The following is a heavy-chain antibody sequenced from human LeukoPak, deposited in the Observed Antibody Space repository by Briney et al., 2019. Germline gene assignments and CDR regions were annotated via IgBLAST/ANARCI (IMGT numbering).Heavy chain of an antibody. CDR2: ISSSGNYI. J-gene: IGHJ4*02. V-gene: IGHV3-21*01. Sequence: GGSLRLSCAASGFTFSSYGMNWVRQAPGKGLEWVSSISSSGNYINYADSVKGRFTISRDNAKDSLYLQMNSLRAEDTAVYYCARDNFWEQYYFDYWGQGTLVTVSS. CDR1: GFTFSSYG. CDR3: ARDNFWEQYYFDY. D-gene: IGHD1-26*01.